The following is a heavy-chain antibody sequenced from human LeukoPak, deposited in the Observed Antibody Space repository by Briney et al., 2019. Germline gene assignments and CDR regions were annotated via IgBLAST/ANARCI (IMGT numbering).Heavy chain of an antibody. D-gene: IGHD2-2*01. CDR1: GGTFSSYS. CDR3: ARGLCSSTSCYLSWFDP. Sequence: SVKVSCKASGGTFSSYSISWVRQAPGQGLEWMGRIIPILGIANYAQKFQGRVTITADKSTSTAYMELSSLRSEDTAVYYCARGLCSSTSCYLSWFDPWGQGTLVTVSS. CDR2: IIPILGIA. V-gene: IGHV1-69*02. J-gene: IGHJ5*02.